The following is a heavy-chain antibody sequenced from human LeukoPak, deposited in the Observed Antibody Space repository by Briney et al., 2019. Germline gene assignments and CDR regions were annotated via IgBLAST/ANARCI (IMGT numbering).Heavy chain of an antibody. J-gene: IGHJ4*02. CDR1: GGSISSSSYY. CDR2: IYYSGST. V-gene: IGHV4-39*01. D-gene: IGHD3-10*01. CDR3: ASTYYPVDY. Sequence: SETLSLTCTVSGGSISSSSYYWGWIRQPPGKGLEWIGSIYYSGSTYYNPSLKSRVTISVDTSKNQFSLKPSSVTAADTAVYYCASTYYPVDYWGQGTLVTVSS.